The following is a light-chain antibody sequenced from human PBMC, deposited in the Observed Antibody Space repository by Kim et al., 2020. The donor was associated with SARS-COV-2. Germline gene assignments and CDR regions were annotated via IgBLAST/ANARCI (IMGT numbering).Light chain of an antibody. Sequence: SVSPGDSATLSCRASQSVSSTLAWYQQKPGQAPRLLIYGASTRATGIPARFSGSGSGTEFTLTISSLQSEDFAVYYCQQYNNWWTFGQGTKVDIK. J-gene: IGKJ1*01. CDR1: QSVSST. CDR3: QQYNNWWT. V-gene: IGKV3-15*01. CDR2: GAS.